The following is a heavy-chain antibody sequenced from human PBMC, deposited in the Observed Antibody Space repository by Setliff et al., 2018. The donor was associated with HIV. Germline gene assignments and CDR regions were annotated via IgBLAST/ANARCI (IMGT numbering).Heavy chain of an antibody. CDR1: GFNFNSYA. CDR2: VGAVGAPT. V-gene: IGHV3-23*01. J-gene: IGHJ4*02. D-gene: IGHD3-22*01. CDR3: AKDRYYDSSGSPFDY. Sequence: GGSLRLSCAASGFNFNSYAMGWVRQAPGKGLEWVSTVGAVGAPTHYAESVKGRFTISKDNSKKTLYLQMSSLRVEDTAVYYCAKDRYYDSSGSPFDYWGQGTLVTVSS.